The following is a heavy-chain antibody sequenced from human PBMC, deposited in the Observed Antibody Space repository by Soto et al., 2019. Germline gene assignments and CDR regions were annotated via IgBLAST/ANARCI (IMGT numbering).Heavy chain of an antibody. CDR3: ARLPLTIIKVTVLGTYYYYMDV. Sequence: QVQLQESGPGLVKPSQTLSLTCTVSGGSISSGGYYWSWIRQHPGKGLEWIGFIYYSGNTHYNPSLKSRATISVDTSKDQFSLKLSSVTAADPAVYYCARLPLTIIKVTVLGTYYYYMDVWGKGTTVTVSS. J-gene: IGHJ6*03. D-gene: IGHD3-9*01. V-gene: IGHV4-31*03. CDR1: GGSISSGGYY. CDR2: IYYSGNT.